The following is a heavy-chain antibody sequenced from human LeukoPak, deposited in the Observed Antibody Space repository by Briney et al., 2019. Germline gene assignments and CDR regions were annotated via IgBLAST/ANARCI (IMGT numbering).Heavy chain of an antibody. Sequence: ASVKVSCKASGYTFTSYDINWVRQATGQGLEWMGWISAYNGNANYAQKLQGRVTMTTDTSTSTAYMELRSLRSDDTAVYYCAKVGIAAAFNNWFDPWGQGTLVTVSS. CDR1: GYTFTSYD. J-gene: IGHJ5*02. CDR3: AKVGIAAAFNNWFDP. D-gene: IGHD6-13*01. V-gene: IGHV1-18*01. CDR2: ISAYNGNA.